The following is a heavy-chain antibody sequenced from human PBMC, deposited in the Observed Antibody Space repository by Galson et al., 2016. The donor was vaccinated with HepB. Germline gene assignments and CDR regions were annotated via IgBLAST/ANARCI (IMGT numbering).Heavy chain of an antibody. Sequence: AISGDSVSTNSAPWSWIRQSPSRGLEWLARTYYRAKWYNEYAQSLRSRIVVSLDTSRNQFSLRLNSVTPEDTAVYYCARGGYGDFNWFDPWGQGVLVTVSS. CDR2: TYYRAKWYN. CDR3: ARGGYGDFNWFDP. D-gene: IGHD2-21*01. V-gene: IGHV6-1*01. CDR1: GDSVSTNSAP. J-gene: IGHJ5*02.